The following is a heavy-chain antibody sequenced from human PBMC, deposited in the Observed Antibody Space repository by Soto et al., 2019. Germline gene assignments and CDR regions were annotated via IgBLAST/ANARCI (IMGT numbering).Heavy chain of an antibody. CDR1: GGSISSGGYY. Sequence: QVQLQESGPGLVKPSQTLSLTCTVSGGSISSGGYYWTWIRQHPGKGLEWIGYIYYSGSTYYNPSLXRXXTMSVATSKSPFSLKLSSVTAADTAVYYCARSVFPWGQGTLVTVSS. CDR2: IYYSGST. J-gene: IGHJ5*02. CDR3: ARSVFP. V-gene: IGHV4-31*03.